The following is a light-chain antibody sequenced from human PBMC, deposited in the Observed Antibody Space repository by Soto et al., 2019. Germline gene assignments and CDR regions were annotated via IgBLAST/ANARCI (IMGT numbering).Light chain of an antibody. CDR1: QGISSQ. CDR2: AAT. V-gene: IGKV1-16*01. Sequence: DIQMTQSPSSVSASVGDRVTITCRASQGISSQLVWFQQKPGKAPESLIYAATNLQSGVPSRFSGSGSGTDFTLTIGSLQPEDFATYYCQQYKDYPFTFGGGTKVEIK. J-gene: IGKJ4*01. CDR3: QQYKDYPFT.